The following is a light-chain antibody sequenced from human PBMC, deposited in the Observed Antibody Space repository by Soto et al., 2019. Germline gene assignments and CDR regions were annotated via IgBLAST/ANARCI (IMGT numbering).Light chain of an antibody. V-gene: IGKV3-20*01. Sequence: TQSPGTLSLSPGERATLSCRASQTVRNNYLAWYQQKPGQGPRLLIYGASNRATGIPDRISGSGSGTDFTLTISNLEPEDFAVYYCQQHISWPLTFGGGTKVDIK. CDR3: QQHISWPLT. CDR1: QTVRNNY. CDR2: GAS. J-gene: IGKJ4*01.